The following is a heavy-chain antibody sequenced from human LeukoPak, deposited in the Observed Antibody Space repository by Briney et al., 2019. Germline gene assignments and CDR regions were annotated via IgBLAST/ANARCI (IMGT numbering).Heavy chain of an antibody. J-gene: IGHJ6*02. CDR1: GXSISSYY. D-gene: IGHD6-13*01. CDR3: ARDQGSSWSYYYYGMDV. CDR2: IYYNGST. V-gene: IGHV4-59*01. Sequence: SETLSLTCTVSGXSISSYYWSWIRQPPGKGLEWIGYIYYNGSTNYNPSLKSRVTISVDTSKNQFSLKLSSVTAADTAVYYCARDQGSSWSYYYYGMDVWGQGTTVTVSS.